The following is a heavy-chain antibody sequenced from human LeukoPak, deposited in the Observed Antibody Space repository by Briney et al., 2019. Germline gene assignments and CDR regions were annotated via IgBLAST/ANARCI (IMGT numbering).Heavy chain of an antibody. CDR2: MNPNSGNT. CDR1: GYTFTSYD. D-gene: IGHD3-3*01. J-gene: IGHJ5*02. CDR3: ARGHYDFWSGYKNWFDP. V-gene: IGHV1-8*01. Sequence: GASVKVSCKASGYTFTSYDINWVRQATGQGLEWMGWMNPNSGNTGYAQKFQGRVTMTRNTSISTAYMELSSLRSEDTAVYNCARGHYDFWSGYKNWFDPWGQGTLVTVSS.